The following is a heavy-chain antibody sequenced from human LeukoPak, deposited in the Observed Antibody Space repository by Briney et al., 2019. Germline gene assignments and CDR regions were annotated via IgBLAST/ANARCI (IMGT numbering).Heavy chain of an antibody. Sequence: GESLRISCKGSGYSFTSYWISWVRQMPGKGLEWMGRIDPSDSCTNYSPSFQGHVTISADKSISTAYLQWSSLKASDTAMYYCASEDCSSTSCYCNVWGKGTTVTVSS. V-gene: IGHV5-10-1*01. CDR2: IDPSDSCT. CDR3: ASEDCSSTSCYCNV. CDR1: GYSFTSYW. J-gene: IGHJ6*04. D-gene: IGHD2-2*01.